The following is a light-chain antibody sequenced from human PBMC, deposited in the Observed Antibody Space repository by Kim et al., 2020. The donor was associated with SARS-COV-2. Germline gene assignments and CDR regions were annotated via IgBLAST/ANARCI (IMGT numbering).Light chain of an antibody. CDR2: VNSDGSH. J-gene: IGLJ3*02. CDR1: SGHSSYA. V-gene: IGLV4-69*01. CDR3: QTWGTGIRV. Sequence: QLVLTQSPSASASLGASVKLTCTLSSGHSSYAIAWHQQQPERGPRYLMNVNSDGSHSKGDGIPDRFSGSSSGAEHYLTISSLQSEDEADYYCQTWGTGIRVFGGGTKVTVL.